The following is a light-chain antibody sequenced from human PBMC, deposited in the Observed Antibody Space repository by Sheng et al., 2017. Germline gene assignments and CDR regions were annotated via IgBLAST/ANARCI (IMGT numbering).Light chain of an antibody. CDR1: QSIRDNY. V-gene: IGKV3-20*01. CDR2: GAS. Sequence: EIVLTQSPGTLSLSPGERATLSCRASQSIRDNYLAWYQQKPGQAPRVLISGASSRATGIPDRFSGSGSGTDFTLTISRLEPEDFAVYYCQQLDSYPLTFGGGTKVEIK. J-gene: IGKJ4*01. CDR3: QQLDSYPLT.